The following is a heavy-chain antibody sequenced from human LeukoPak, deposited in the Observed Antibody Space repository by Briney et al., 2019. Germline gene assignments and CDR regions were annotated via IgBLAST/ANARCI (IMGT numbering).Heavy chain of an antibody. CDR1: GFTFSTYD. D-gene: IGHD1-26*01. CDR3: AKKMGESPFDI. V-gene: IGHV3-30*18. J-gene: IGHJ3*02. Sequence: GGSLRLSCAASGFTFSTYDMHWVRQAPGKGLEWVAVISYDGGYKYYAESVKGRFTISGDNSKNTLYLQMNGVRAEDTAVYYCAKKMGESPFDIWGQGTMVTVSS. CDR2: ISYDGGYK.